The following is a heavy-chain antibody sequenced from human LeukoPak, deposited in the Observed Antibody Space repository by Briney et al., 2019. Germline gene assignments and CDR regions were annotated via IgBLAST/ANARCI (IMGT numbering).Heavy chain of an antibody. CDR1: GFTFSSYS. D-gene: IGHD6-19*01. CDR2: ISSSSSYI. V-gene: IGHV3-21*01. Sequence: GGCLRLSCAASGFTFSSYSMNGVPQAPGKGGEWGSSISSSSSYIYYAGSVEGRFTISRDNAKNSLYLQMNSLRAEDTAVYYCARVVAGPYFDYWGQGTLGTVSS. J-gene: IGHJ4*02. CDR3: ARVVAGPYFDY.